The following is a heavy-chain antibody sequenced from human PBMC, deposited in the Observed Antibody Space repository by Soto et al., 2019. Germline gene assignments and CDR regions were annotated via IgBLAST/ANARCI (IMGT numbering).Heavy chain of an antibody. CDR1: GYTFTSYG. D-gene: IGHD5-18*01. J-gene: IGHJ4*02. Sequence: GASVKVSCKASGYTFTSYGISWVRQAPGQGLEWMGWISAYNGNTSYAQKLQGRVTMTTDTSTSTAYMELRSLRSDDTAVYYCATRGYSYGPLTYYFDYWGQGTLVTVSS. CDR2: ISAYNGNT. CDR3: ATRGYSYGPLTYYFDY. V-gene: IGHV1-18*01.